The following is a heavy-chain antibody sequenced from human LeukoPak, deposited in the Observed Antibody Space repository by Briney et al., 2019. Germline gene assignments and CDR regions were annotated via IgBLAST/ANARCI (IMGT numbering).Heavy chain of an antibody. V-gene: IGHV3-7*01. Sequence: GGSLGLSCVASRFTISNYWMNWVRQAPGKELEWVANINQDGSEKYHVDSVKGRFTISRDNAKNSVYLQMNSLRAEDTAVYYCARGFDGANAFDLWGQGTLVTVSS. J-gene: IGHJ3*01. CDR1: RFTISNYW. CDR3: ARGFDGANAFDL. CDR2: INQDGSEK.